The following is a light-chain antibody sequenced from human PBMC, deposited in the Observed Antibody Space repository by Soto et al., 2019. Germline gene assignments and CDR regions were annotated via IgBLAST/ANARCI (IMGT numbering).Light chain of an antibody. J-gene: IGLJ1*01. CDR2: DVA. CDR1: SSDVGGSNF. Sequence: QSVLTQPASVSDSPGQSITISCTGTSSDVGGSNFVSWYQQHPGKPPKLIIYDVANRPSGVSNRFSGSKSGSTASLIISRLQTEDEADYYCLSYTSSTTYVFGTGTKSP. V-gene: IGLV2-14*03. CDR3: LSYTSSTTYV.